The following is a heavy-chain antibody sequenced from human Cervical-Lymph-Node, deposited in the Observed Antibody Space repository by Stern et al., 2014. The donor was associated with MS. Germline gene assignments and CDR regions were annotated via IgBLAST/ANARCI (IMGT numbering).Heavy chain of an antibody. CDR2: IIPSLGTA. CDR1: GGTFSNCA. J-gene: IGHJ6*02. D-gene: IGHD2-15*01. Sequence: QVQLVQSGAEVKKPGSSAKVSCKASGGTFSNCAISWVRRAPGQGLEWMGVIIPSLGTATYAQKFQGRVAITADESTGTAYMELSSLRSDDTAVYYCARIRDYSAGYYYYFGMDVWGQGTTVTV. V-gene: IGHV1-69*01. CDR3: ARIRDYSAGYYYYFGMDV.